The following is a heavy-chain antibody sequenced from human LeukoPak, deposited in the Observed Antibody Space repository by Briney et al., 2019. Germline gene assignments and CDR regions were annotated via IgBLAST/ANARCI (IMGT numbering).Heavy chain of an antibody. CDR3: ARGAEMADFDY. J-gene: IGHJ4*02. D-gene: IGHD5-24*01. V-gene: IGHV6-1*01. CDR1: GDSVSSSSVT. Sequence: SQTLSLTCAISGDSVSSSSVTWNWIRQSPSRGLEWLGRTYYRSKWYNEYAVSVKSRITINPDTSKNQFSLQLNSVTPEDTAVYYCARGAEMADFDYWGQGTLVTVSS. CDR2: TYYRSKWYN.